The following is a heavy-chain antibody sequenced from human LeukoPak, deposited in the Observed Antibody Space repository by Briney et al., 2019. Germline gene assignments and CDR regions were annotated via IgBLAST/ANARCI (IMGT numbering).Heavy chain of an antibody. CDR1: GYTYTNYG. J-gene: IGHJ6*02. CDR2: ISAYNGNT. Sequence: ASVKVSCKASGYTYTNYGISWVRQAPGQGLEWMGWISAYNGNTKYAQKLQGRVTMTTDTSTSTAYMELRSLRSDDTAVFYCAREYYYDSSGRRYYYYGMDVWGQGTTVTVSS. CDR3: AREYYYDSSGRRYYYYGMDV. V-gene: IGHV1-18*01. D-gene: IGHD3-22*01.